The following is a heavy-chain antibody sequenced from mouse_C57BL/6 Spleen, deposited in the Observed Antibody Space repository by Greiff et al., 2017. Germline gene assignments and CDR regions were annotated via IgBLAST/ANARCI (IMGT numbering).Heavy chain of an antibody. CDR1: GYSFTDYN. CDR2: INPNYGTT. J-gene: IGHJ1*03. Sequence: VQLRQSGPELVKPGASVKISCKASGYSFTDYNMNWVKQSNGKSLEWIGVINPNYGTTSYNQKFKGKATLTVDQSSSTAYMQLNSLTSEDSAVYYCARSDDYGSSYDWYFDVWGTGTTVTVSS. V-gene: IGHV1-39*01. D-gene: IGHD1-1*01. CDR3: ARSDDYGSSYDWYFDV.